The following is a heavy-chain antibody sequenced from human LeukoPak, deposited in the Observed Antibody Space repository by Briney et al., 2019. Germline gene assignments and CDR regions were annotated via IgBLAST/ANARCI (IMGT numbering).Heavy chain of an antibody. Sequence: SETLSLTCTVSGGSISSYYWSWIRQPPGKGLKWIGYIYYSGSTSYSPSLRSRVTISVDTSKNQFSLKLSSVTAADTAVYYCARDGWWELLRNDAFDIWGQGTMVTVSS. J-gene: IGHJ3*02. CDR3: ARDGWWELLRNDAFDI. D-gene: IGHD1-26*01. CDR1: GGSISSYY. V-gene: IGHV4-59*01. CDR2: IYYSGST.